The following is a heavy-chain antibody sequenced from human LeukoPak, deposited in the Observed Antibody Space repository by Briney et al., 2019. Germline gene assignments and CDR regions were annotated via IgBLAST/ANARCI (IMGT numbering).Heavy chain of an antibody. V-gene: IGHV3-7*01. CDR1: GFTFVGYW. CDR3: ARDYGTDSSDLNDF. Sequence: GGSRRLSCEASGFTFVGYWMTWVRQAPGKGLEWVANINQDGSEEHYADSVKGRFTISRDNDKNSVFLQMDSLRDEDTAVYYCARDYGTDSSDLNDFWGQGILVTVSS. CDR2: INQDGSEE. J-gene: IGHJ4*02. D-gene: IGHD3-22*01.